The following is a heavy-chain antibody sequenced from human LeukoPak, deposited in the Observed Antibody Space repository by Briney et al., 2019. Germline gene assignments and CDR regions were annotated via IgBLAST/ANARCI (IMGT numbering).Heavy chain of an antibody. V-gene: IGHV3-20*04. D-gene: IGHD2-15*01. CDR2: ITWNGGST. Sequence: GGSLRLSCAASGFSFNDYGMSWVRQAPGQGPEWVSGITWNGGSTDYAASVKGRFTISRDNAKNSLYLQMNSLRAEDTAVYYCARVVAAKNVDYWGQGTLVTVSS. CDR1: GFSFNDYG. J-gene: IGHJ4*02. CDR3: ARVVAAKNVDY.